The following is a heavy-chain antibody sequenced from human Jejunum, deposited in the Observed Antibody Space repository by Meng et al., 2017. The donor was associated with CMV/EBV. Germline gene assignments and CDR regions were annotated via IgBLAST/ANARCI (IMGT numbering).Heavy chain of an antibody. Sequence: TFSGYGMSWVRQAPGKGLEWVANIKQDGSEKYYVDYVKGRFTISRDNAKNSLYLQMNSLRAEDTAVYYCTRNLGAAFWSGYAFDFWGQGTLVTVSS. CDR3: TRNLGAAFWSGYAFDF. J-gene: IGHJ4*02. CDR2: IKQDGSEK. CDR1: TFSGYG. D-gene: IGHD3-3*01. V-gene: IGHV3-7*01.